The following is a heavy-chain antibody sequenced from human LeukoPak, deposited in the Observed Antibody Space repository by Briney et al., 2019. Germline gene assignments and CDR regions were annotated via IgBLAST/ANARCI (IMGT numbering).Heavy chain of an antibody. J-gene: IGHJ4*02. CDR2: IKQDGSEK. V-gene: IGHV3-7*01. CDR3: AIGYGSGSYYLGYFDY. D-gene: IGHD3-10*01. Sequence: PGGSLRLSCAASGFPFSSYWMSWVRQAPGKGLEWVANIKQDGSEKYYVDSEKGRFTISRDNAKKSLYLQMNSLRAEDTAVYYCAIGYGSGSYYLGYFDYWGQGTLVTVSS. CDR1: GFPFSSYW.